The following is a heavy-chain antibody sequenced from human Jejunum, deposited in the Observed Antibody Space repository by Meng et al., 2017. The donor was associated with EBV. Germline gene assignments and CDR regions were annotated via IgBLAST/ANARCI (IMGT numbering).Heavy chain of an antibody. CDR2: MNPNRGNT. CDR3: ARGASYGSALP. Sequence: QVQLVQAGASGQKHGAVVKVSCKASGYTFTSYAINWVRQATGQGLEWMGWMNPNRGNTGYAQKFQGRVTMTRNTSISTAYMELSSLRSEDTAVYYCARGASYGSALPWGQGTLVTVSS. D-gene: IGHD5-18*01. V-gene: IGHV1-8*01. J-gene: IGHJ5*02. CDR1: GYTFTSYA.